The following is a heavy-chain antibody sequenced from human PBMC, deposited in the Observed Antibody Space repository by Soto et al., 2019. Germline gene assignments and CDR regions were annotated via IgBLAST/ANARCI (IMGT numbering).Heavy chain of an antibody. D-gene: IGHD1-26*01. Sequence: GGSLRLSCASSGCIFSDYYMSLIRQAPGKGLEWVSYISSSGVTKYYADSVKGRFTISRDNAKNSLYLQMNSLRAEDTAVYYCARTRPYLPTDWGQGTMVTVSS. V-gene: IGHV3-11*01. CDR1: GCIFSDYY. CDR2: ISSSGVTK. CDR3: ARTRPYLPTD. J-gene: IGHJ3*01.